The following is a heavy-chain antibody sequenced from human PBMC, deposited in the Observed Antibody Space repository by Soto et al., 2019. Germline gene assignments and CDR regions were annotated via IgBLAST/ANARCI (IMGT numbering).Heavy chain of an antibody. V-gene: IGHV1-8*01. CDR1: GYTFTSYD. Sequence: QVQLVQSGAEVKKPGASVKVSCKASGYTFTSYDINWGRQATGQGLEWMGWMNPNSGNTGYAQKFQGRVTMTRNTSISTAYMELSSLRSEDTAVYYCVREVNDFWSGYYIDYWGQGTLVTVSS. CDR2: MNPNSGNT. D-gene: IGHD3-3*01. J-gene: IGHJ4*02. CDR3: VREVNDFWSGYYIDY.